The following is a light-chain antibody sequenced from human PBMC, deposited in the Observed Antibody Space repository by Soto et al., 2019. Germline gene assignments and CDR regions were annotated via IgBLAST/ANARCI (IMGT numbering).Light chain of an antibody. V-gene: IGLV2-11*01. CDR1: SGDVGGYNF. CDR2: DVS. J-gene: IGLJ3*02. CDR3: CSYGGSYTWV. Sequence: QSVLTQPRSVSGSPGQSVTISCTGTSGDVGGYNFVSWYQQHPGKAPTLMIFDVSQRPSGVPDRFSGSKSGNTASLTISALQADDEADYYCCSYGGSYTWVFGGGTKVTVL.